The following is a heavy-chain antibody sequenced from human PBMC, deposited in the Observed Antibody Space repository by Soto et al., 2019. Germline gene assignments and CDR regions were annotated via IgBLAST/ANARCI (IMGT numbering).Heavy chain of an antibody. D-gene: IGHD2-2*01. J-gene: IGHJ6*02. Sequence: GASVKVSCKASGGTLSSYAISWVQQAPGQGLEWMGGIIPIFGTANYAQKFQGRVTITADESTSTAYMELSSLRSEDTAVYYCARDQMVVPAGDYYYYGMDVWGQGTTVTVSS. CDR2: IIPIFGTA. V-gene: IGHV1-69*13. CDR3: ARDQMVVPAGDYYYYGMDV. CDR1: GGTLSSYA.